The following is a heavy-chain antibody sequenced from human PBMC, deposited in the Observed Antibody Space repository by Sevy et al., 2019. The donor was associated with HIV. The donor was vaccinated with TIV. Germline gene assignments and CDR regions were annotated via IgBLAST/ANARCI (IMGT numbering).Heavy chain of an antibody. D-gene: IGHD6-13*01. CDR1: GFTFRSYS. J-gene: IGHJ3*02. Sequence: GGSLRLSCAASGFTFRSYSMNWVRQAPGKGLEWVSSISSSSSYIYYADSVKGRFTISRDNAKNSLYLQMNSLRAEDMAVYYCARAPRDSSSSWYNAFDIWGQGSMVTVSS. CDR3: ARAPRDSSSSWYNAFDI. V-gene: IGHV3-21*01. CDR2: ISSSSSYI.